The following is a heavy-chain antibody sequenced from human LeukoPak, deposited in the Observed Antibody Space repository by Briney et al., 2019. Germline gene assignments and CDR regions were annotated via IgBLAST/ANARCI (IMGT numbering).Heavy chain of an antibody. V-gene: IGHV3-7*01. CDR1: GFTFNSYW. D-gene: IGHD4-17*01. J-gene: IGHJ4*02. CDR2: IKPDGSEK. Sequence: GGSLRLSCAASGFTFNSYWMNWVRQAPGKGLEWVANIKPDGSEKYYADSVKGRFTISRDNAKNSLYLQMNSLRAEDTAVYYCARDRHLDYGDYLVEIFDYWGQGTLVTVSS. CDR3: ARDRHLDYGDYLVEIFDY.